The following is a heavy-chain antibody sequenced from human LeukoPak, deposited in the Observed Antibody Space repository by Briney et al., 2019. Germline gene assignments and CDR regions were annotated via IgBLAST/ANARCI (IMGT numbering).Heavy chain of an antibody. J-gene: IGHJ4*02. Sequence: PGGSLRLSCVASGFTFSSYNINWVRQAPGKGLEWVSYISSSSSTISYSDSVKGRFTISRDNAKNSLYLQMNSLRAEDTAVYYCASSSGWYDSFFDYWGQGTLVTVSS. CDR3: ASSSGWYDSFFDY. CDR2: ISSSSSTI. V-gene: IGHV3-48*01. D-gene: IGHD6-19*01. CDR1: GFTFSSYN.